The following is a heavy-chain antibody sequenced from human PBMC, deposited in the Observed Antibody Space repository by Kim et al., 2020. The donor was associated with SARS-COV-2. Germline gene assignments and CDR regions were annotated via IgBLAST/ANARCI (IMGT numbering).Heavy chain of an antibody. CDR3: VRENQWACDI. D-gene: IGHD1-26*01. J-gene: IGHJ3*02. CDR2: ISGSGTIT. V-gene: IGHV3-48*04. CDR1: GFTLSIYS. Sequence: GGSLRLSCATSGFTLSIYSMNWVRQSPGKGLEWVSHISGSGTITKHADSVRGRFTISRDNAKNSLFLQMNGLRAEDTAVYYCVRENQWACDIWGQGTMVTVSS.